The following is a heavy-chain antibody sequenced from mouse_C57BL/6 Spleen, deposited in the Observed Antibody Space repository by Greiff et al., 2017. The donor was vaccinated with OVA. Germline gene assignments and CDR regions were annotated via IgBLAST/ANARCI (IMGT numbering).Heavy chain of an antibody. V-gene: IGHV1-19*01. D-gene: IGHD3-2*02. Sequence: EVKLQESGPVLVKPGASVKMSCKASGYTFTDYYMNWVKQSHGKSLEWIGVINPYNGGTSYNQKFKGKATLTVDKSSSTAYMELNSLTSEDSAVYYCARSGAQATVDYWGQGTTLTVSS. CDR2: INPYNGGT. CDR1: GYTFTDYY. J-gene: IGHJ2*01. CDR3: ARSGAQATVDY.